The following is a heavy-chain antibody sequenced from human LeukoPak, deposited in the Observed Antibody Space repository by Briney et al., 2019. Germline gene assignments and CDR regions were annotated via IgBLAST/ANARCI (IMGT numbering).Heavy chain of an antibody. CDR1: GGSVFSGSYY. J-gene: IGHJ6*02. CDR2: IYYSGTT. CDR3: AREPPTAGRLTNYYYGKDG. V-gene: IGHV4-61*01. D-gene: IGHD2-21*01. Sequence: PSETLSLTCTVSGGSVFSGSYYWNWIRQPPGKELEWIGYIYYSGTTNYNPSLKSRVTISLNTSKNQFSLKLNSVTAADTAVYFCAREPPTAGRLTNYYYGKDGWGQGTTVTVSS.